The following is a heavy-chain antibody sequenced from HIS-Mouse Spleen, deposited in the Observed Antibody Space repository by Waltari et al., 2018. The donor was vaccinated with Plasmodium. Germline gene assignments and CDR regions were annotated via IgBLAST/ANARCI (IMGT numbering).Heavy chain of an antibody. J-gene: IGHJ2*01. V-gene: IGHV3-21*01. CDR3: AREDILTAYYNDYWYFDL. D-gene: IGHD3-9*01. Sequence: EVQLVESGGGLVKPGGSLRLSCAASGFTFRRYSMTWVRQAPGKGLEWVSSISSSSSYIYYADSVKGRFTISRDNAKNSLYLQMNSLRAEDTAVYYCAREDILTAYYNDYWYFDLWGRGTLVTVSS. CDR1: GFTFRRYS. CDR2: ISSSSSYI.